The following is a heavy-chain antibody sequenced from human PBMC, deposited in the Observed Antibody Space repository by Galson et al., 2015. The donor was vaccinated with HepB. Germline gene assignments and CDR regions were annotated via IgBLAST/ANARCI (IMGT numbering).Heavy chain of an antibody. D-gene: IGHD2-21*02. Sequence: ETLSLTCTVSGTSISSSSYYWGWIRQPPGKGLDFIGSIYYSGSTYHNPTLKRRVTISVDTAKIQFSLKLSSVTAADTAVYYCARIPLAYCPGDCYSGYFDYWGQGILVTVSS. CDR2: IYYSGST. V-gene: IGHV4-39*01. CDR3: ARIPLAYCPGDCYSGYFDY. CDR1: GTSISSSSYY. J-gene: IGHJ4*02.